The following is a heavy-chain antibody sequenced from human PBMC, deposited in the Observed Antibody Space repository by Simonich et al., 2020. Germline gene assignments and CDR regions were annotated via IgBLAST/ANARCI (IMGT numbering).Heavy chain of an antibody. Sequence: EVQLVESGGGLVQPGGSLRLSCAASGFTFSSYSMNWVRQAPGKGLEWVSYISSSSSTIYYADSVKGRFTISRDNAKNSLYLQMNSLRAEDTDVYYCARDSSYYAFDIWGQGTMVTVSS. V-gene: IGHV3-48*01. CDR2: ISSSSSTI. CDR1: GFTFSSYS. D-gene: IGHD5-12*01. J-gene: IGHJ3*02. CDR3: ARDSSYYAFDI.